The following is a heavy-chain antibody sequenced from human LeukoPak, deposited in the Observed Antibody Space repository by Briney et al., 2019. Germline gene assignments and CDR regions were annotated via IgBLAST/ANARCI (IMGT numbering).Heavy chain of an antibody. J-gene: IGHJ4*02. Sequence: PGGSLRLSCAASGFSFSTYWMSWVRQTPEKGLEFVANIDQGGSVRNYMDSLKGRCTISRDNAKKSLYLEINSLRADDTAVYYCARDPESSSFDLWGRGAWSPSPQ. CDR3: ARDPESSSFDL. D-gene: IGHD6-13*01. CDR1: GFSFSTYW. V-gene: IGHV3-7*01. CDR2: IDQGGSVR.